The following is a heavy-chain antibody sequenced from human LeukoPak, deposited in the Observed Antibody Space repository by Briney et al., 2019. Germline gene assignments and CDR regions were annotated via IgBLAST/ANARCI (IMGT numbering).Heavy chain of an antibody. CDR2: IKQDGNEK. V-gene: IGHV3-7*03. D-gene: IGHD5-18*01. CDR3: ASPDASMVSTFDY. J-gene: IGHJ4*02. Sequence: PGGSLRLSCAASGFNFSKNWMTWVRQAPGKGLEWVANIKQDGNEKYYVDSVKGRFTISRDNAKNSLYLQMNSLRAEDTAVYYCASPDASMVSTFDYWGQGTLVTVSS. CDR1: GFNFSKNW.